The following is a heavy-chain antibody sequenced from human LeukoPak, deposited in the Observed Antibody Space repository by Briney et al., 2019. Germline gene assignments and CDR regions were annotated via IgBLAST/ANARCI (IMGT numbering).Heavy chain of an antibody. D-gene: IGHD5-12*01. J-gene: IGHJ5*02. V-gene: IGHV3-74*03. Sequence: PGGSLRLSCVGSGFTISNYWMQWVRQAPGTGLGWVSRIHPDGSITTYADSVKGRFTISRDNAKNTLYLQMNSLRAEDTTVYYCAPQQTYSPYNWFDPWGQGTLVTVSS. CDR1: GFTISNYW. CDR3: APQQTYSPYNWFDP. CDR2: IHPDGSIT.